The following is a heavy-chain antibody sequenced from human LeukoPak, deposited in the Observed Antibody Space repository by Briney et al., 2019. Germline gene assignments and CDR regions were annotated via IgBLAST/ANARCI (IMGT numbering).Heavy chain of an antibody. D-gene: IGHD5-24*01. V-gene: IGHV1-46*01. CDR3: AKEWRWLQFDRDAFDI. CDR1: GYTFTSYY. Sequence: ASVKVSCKASGYTFTSYYMHWVRQAPGQGLEWMGIINPSGGSTSYAQKFQGRVTMTRDMSTSTVYMELSSLRSEDTAVYYCAKEWRWLQFDRDAFDIWGQGTMVTVSS. J-gene: IGHJ3*02. CDR2: INPSGGST.